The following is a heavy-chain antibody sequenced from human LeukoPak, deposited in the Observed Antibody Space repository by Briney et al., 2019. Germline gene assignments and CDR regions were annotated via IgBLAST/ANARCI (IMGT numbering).Heavy chain of an antibody. D-gene: IGHD6-19*01. J-gene: IGHJ4*02. CDR3: ARVRQWLGTYYFDY. CDR2: IYNTETT. Sequence: PLETLSLPCSVSGGSISSGDSYRSSVRQPPGKGLEWIGFIYNTETTYCNTSFQSRPTISIHTSENQFSLNLSSVTAADTAVYYCARVRQWLGTYYFDYWVRGTLVTDSS. CDR1: GGSISSGDSY. V-gene: IGHV4-30-4*01.